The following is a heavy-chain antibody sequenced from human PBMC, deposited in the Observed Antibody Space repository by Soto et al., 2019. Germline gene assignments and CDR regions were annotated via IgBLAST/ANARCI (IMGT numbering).Heavy chain of an antibody. CDR2: ISWNSAVT. CDR3: AKDRYSSSFTSFDA. V-gene: IGHV3-9*01. D-gene: IGHD1-26*01. Sequence: EVQLVESGGGLIQPGRSLRLSCAASGFNFDDYAMHWVRQAPGKGLGWVSGISWNSAVTAYADSVKGRLAVSRDNAKNSLYLHMTSLRPGDTALYYCAKDRYSSSFTSFDAWGQGTLVVVSS. J-gene: IGHJ5*02. CDR1: GFNFDDYA.